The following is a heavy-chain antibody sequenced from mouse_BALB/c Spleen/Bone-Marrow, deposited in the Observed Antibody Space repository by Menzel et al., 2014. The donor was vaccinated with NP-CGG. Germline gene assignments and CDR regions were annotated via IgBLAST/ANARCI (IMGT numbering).Heavy chain of an antibody. CDR3: ARRGLWFAY. Sequence: QVHVKQSGAELVRPGSSVKISCKASGYAFSSYWMNWVKQRPGQGLGWIGQIYPGDGDTNYNGKFKGKATLTADKSSSTAYMQLSSLTSEDSAVYFCARRGLWFAYWGQGTLVTVSA. CDR2: IYPGDGDT. J-gene: IGHJ3*01. V-gene: IGHV1-80*01. CDR1: GYAFSSYW.